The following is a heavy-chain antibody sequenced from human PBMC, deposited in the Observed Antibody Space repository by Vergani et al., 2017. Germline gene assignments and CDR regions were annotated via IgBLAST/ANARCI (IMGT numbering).Heavy chain of an antibody. J-gene: IGHJ4*02. CDR2: ISSSSSYI. CDR3: ARGQRDVVVVAAQAPDY. D-gene: IGHD2-15*01. Sequence: EVQLLESGGGLVQPGGSLRLSCAASGFTFSSYSMNWVRQAPGKGLEWVSSISSSSSYIYYADSVKGRFTISRDNAKNSLYLQMNSLRAEDTAVYYCARGQRDVVVVAAQAPDYWGQGTLVTVSS. CDR1: GFTFSSYS. V-gene: IGHV3-21*01.